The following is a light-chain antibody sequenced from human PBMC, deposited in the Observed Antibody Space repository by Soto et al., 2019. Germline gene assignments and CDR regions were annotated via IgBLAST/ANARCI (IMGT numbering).Light chain of an antibody. CDR3: RSYTSSSTVV. V-gene: IGLV2-14*01. CDR1: SSDVGGYNY. Sequence: QSGLTQPASVAESPGQSITISCTGTSSDVGGYNYVSWYQPHPGKATKLIIHAISNRPSGLSNGSSGHKPGNKASSTLPGFQAEDEAYYYWRSYTSSSTVVFGIGIKVTVL. J-gene: IGLJ1*01. CDR2: AIS.